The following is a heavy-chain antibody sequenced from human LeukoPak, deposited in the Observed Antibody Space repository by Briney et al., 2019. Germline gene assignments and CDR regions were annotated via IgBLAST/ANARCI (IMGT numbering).Heavy chain of an antibody. J-gene: IGHJ4*02. Sequence: GGSLRLSCVASGFTLCNYWVRGVRPAPGEGGEGGANINQDGSEKYSVDSVKGRFTFSRDNAKNSLFLQMNSLRADDTAVYYCARDDSSGYYYFDNWGQGTLVTVSS. V-gene: IGHV3-7*01. CDR1: GFTLCNYW. CDR2: INQDGSEK. CDR3: ARDDSSGYYYFDN. D-gene: IGHD3-22*01.